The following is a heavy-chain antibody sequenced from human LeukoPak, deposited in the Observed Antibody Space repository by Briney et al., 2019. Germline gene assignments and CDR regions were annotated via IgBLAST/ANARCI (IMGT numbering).Heavy chain of an antibody. CDR2: INHSGST. CDR1: GGSFSGYY. Sequence: SETLSLTCAVYGGSFSGYYWSWIRQPPGKGLEWIGEINHSGSTNYNPSLKSRVTISVDTSKNQFSLKLSSVTAVDTAVYYCARFDGFVRTFDYWGQGTLVTVSS. J-gene: IGHJ4*02. V-gene: IGHV4-34*01. D-gene: IGHD3-9*01. CDR3: ARFDGFVRTFDY.